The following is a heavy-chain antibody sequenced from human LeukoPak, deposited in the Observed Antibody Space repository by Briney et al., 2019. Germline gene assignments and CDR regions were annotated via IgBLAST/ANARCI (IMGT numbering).Heavy chain of an antibody. J-gene: IGHJ4*02. Sequence: GGSLRLSCAASGFTFSSYAMSWVRQAPGKGLEWVSAISGSGGSTYYADSVKGRFTISRDNSKNTLYLQMNSLRAEDTAVYCCAKDRGGSQLLGLPDYWGQGTLVTVSS. CDR1: GFTFSSYA. V-gene: IGHV3-23*01. CDR2: ISGSGGST. D-gene: IGHD1-26*01. CDR3: AKDRGGSQLLGLPDY.